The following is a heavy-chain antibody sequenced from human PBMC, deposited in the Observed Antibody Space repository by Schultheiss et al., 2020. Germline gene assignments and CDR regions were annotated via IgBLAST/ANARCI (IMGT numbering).Heavy chain of an antibody. CDR2: IYTSGST. D-gene: IGHD6-6*01. CDR3: ARASNGAARRWFDP. V-gene: IGHV4-39*07. J-gene: IGHJ5*02. Sequence: SETLSLTCTVSGGSISSSSYYWGWIRQPPGKGLEWIGSIYTSGSTNYNPSLKSRVTISVDTSKNQFSLKLSSVTAADTAVYYCARASNGAARRWFDPWGQGTLVTVSS. CDR1: GGSISSSSYY.